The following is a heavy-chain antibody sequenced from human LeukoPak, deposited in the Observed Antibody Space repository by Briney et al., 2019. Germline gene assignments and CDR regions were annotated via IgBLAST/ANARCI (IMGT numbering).Heavy chain of an antibody. CDR1: GGTFSSYA. V-gene: IGHV1-69*13. J-gene: IGHJ4*02. Sequence: ASVKVSCKASGGTFSSYAISWVRQAPGQGLEWMGGIIPIFGTANYAQKFQGRVTITADESTSTAYMELSSLRSEDTAVYYCARDGEDLAVAGTGYFDYWGQGTLVTVSS. D-gene: IGHD6-19*01. CDR3: ARDGEDLAVAGTGYFDY. CDR2: IIPIFGTA.